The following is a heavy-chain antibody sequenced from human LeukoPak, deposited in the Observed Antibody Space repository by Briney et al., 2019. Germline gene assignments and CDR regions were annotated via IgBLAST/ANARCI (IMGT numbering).Heavy chain of an antibody. CDR2: ISAYNGNT. CDR3: ASTRGYSYGNPPGY. J-gene: IGHJ4*02. D-gene: IGHD5-18*01. Sequence: GASVKVSCKASGYTFTSYGISWVRQAPGQGLEWMGWISAYNGNTNYAQKLQGRVAMTTDTSTSTAYMELRSLRSDDTAVYYCASTRGYSYGNPPGYWGQGTLVTVSS. CDR1: GYTFTSYG. V-gene: IGHV1-18*01.